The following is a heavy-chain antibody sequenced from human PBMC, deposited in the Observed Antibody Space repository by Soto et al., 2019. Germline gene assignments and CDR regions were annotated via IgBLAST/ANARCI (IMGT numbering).Heavy chain of an antibody. CDR1: GYSFTSYW. CDR3: ARLDCSGGSCYGAFDI. J-gene: IGHJ3*02. V-gene: IGHV5-51*01. D-gene: IGHD2-15*01. CDR2: IYPGDSDT. Sequence: PGESLKISCKGSGYSFTSYWIGWVRQMPGKGLEWMGIIYPGDSDTRYSPSFQGQVTISADKSISTAYLQWSSLKASDTAMYYCARLDCSGGSCYGAFDIWVQGTMVTVSS.